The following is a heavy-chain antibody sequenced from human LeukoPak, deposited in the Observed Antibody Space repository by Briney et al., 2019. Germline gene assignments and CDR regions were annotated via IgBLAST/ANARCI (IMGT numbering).Heavy chain of an antibody. CDR1: GGSLSGYY. Sequence: SETLSLTCAVYGGSLSGYYWSWIRQPPGKGLEWIGEINHSGSTNYNPSLKSRVTISVDTSKNQFSLKLSSVTAADTAVYYCARHWYRPYYYYYYYMDVWGKGTTVTISS. D-gene: IGHD6-13*01. V-gene: IGHV4-34*01. CDR2: INHSGST. CDR3: ARHWYRPYYYYYYYMDV. J-gene: IGHJ6*03.